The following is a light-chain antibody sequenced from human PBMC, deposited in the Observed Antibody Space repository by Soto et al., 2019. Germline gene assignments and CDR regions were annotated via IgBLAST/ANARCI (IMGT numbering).Light chain of an antibody. Sequence: QSALTQPASVSGSPGQSITISCTGTSSDVGGYNYVSWYQQHPGKAPKLMIYDVSNRPSGVSNRFSGSKSGNTASLTISGLQAEDEADYYCSSNTSSSTVVFGGGTQLPVL. CDR2: DVS. CDR3: SSNTSSSTVV. CDR1: SSDVGGYNY. V-gene: IGLV2-14*01. J-gene: IGLJ2*01.